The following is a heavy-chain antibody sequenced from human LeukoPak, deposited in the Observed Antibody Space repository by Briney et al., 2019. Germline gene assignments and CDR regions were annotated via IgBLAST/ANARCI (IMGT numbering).Heavy chain of an antibody. CDR2: ISYDGSNK. V-gene: IGHV3-30*18. CDR1: GFTFSSYG. CDR3: AKGGGSYNYTHLDY. J-gene: IGHJ4*02. Sequence: PGGSLRLSCAASGFTFSSYGMHWVRQAPGKGLEWVAVISYDGSNKYYADSVEGRFTISRDNSKNTLCLQMNSLRAEDTAVYYCAKGGGSYNYTHLDYWGQGTLVTVSS. D-gene: IGHD1-26*01.